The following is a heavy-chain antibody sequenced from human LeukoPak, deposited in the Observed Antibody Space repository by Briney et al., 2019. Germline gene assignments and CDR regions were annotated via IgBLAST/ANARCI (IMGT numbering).Heavy chain of an antibody. D-gene: IGHD6-6*01. CDR3: ARAISSKDAFDI. V-gene: IGHV4-39*07. J-gene: IGHJ3*02. CDR2: IYYSGST. CDR1: GGSISSSSYY. Sequence: SETLSLTCTVSGGSISSSSYYWGWIRQPPGKGLEWIGSIYYSGSTYYNPSLKSRVTISVDTSKNQFSLKLSSVTAADTAVYFCARAISSKDAFDIWGQGTMATVSS.